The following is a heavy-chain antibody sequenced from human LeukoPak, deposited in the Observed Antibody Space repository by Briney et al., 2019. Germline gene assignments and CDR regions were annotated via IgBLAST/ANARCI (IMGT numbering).Heavy chain of an antibody. D-gene: IGHD6-19*01. CDR3: ARGPWGSGWYNDAFDI. V-gene: IGHV7-4-1*02. Sequence: ASVKVSCKASGYTFTSYAMNWVRQAPGQGLEWMGWINTNTGNPTYAQGFTGRFVFSLDTSVSTAYLQTSSLKAEDTAVYYCARGPWGSGWYNDAFDIWGQGTMVTVSS. CDR2: INTNTGNP. CDR1: GYTFTSYA. J-gene: IGHJ3*02.